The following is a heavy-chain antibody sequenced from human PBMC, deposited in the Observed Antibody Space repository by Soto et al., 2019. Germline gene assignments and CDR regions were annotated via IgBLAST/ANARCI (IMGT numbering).Heavy chain of an antibody. Sequence: QVQLVESGGGFVKPGGSLRLSCAASGFNFNEYYMSWIRQAPGKGLEWVGYISGSETFTKYADSVKGRFTISRDNTKNSLYLQMDSLRTEDTALYYCARDRDGFSGFGWDEYWGQGHLVTVSS. CDR3: ARDRDGFSGFGWDEY. J-gene: IGHJ4*02. CDR2: ISGSETFT. D-gene: IGHD5-12*01. CDR1: GFNFNEYY. V-gene: IGHV3-11*06.